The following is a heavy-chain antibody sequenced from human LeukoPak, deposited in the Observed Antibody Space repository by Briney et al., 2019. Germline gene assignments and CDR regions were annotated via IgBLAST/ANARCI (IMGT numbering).Heavy chain of an antibody. D-gene: IGHD4-17*01. CDR2: ISSSGSTI. CDR1: GFTFSDYY. Sequence: PGGSLRLSCAASGFTFSDYYMSWIRQAPGKGLEWVSYISSSGSTIYYADSVKGRFTISRDNAKNSLYLQMNSLRAEDTAVYYCARDRDGDYFAYYMDVWGKGTTVTVSS. CDR3: ARDRDGDYFAYYMDV. J-gene: IGHJ6*03. V-gene: IGHV3-11*04.